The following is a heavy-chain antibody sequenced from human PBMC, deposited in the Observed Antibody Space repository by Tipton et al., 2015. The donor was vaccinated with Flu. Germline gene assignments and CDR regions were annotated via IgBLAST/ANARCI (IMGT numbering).Heavy chain of an antibody. J-gene: IGHJ5*01. V-gene: IGHV4-38-2*01. Sequence: TLSLTCSVSGDSVASDYYWGWIRQSPGKGLEWIGNVHQTGTSYYNPSLRSRVIITIDRRKNHFSLRLTSVTAADTAVYFCARRDYSNYVSEPKNWFDSWGQGTLVTVSS. D-gene: IGHD4-11*01. CDR1: GDSVASDYY. CDR2: VHQTGTS. CDR3: ARRDYSNYVSEPKNWFDS.